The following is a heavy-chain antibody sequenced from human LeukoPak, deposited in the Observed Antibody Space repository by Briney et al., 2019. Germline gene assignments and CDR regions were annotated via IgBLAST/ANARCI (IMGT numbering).Heavy chain of an antibody. D-gene: IGHD3-10*01. Sequence: GGSLRLSCAASGFTFSSYWMHWVRQAPGKGLVWVSRINSDGSSTSYADSVKGRFTISRDNAKNTLYLQMNSLRAEDTAVYYCARVTMVRGAWEYYYYMDVWGKGTTVTVSS. CDR3: ARVTMVRGAWEYYYYMDV. J-gene: IGHJ6*03. CDR2: INSDGSST. V-gene: IGHV3-74*01. CDR1: GFTFSSYW.